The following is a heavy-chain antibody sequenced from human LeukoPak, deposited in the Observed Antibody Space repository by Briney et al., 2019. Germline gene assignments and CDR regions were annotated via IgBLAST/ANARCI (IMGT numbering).Heavy chain of an antibody. CDR1: GFNFKTHT. V-gene: IGHV3-7*01. Sequence: PGGSLRLSCSASGFNFKTHTMNWVRQAPGKGLEWVANINQDSSEKYYVDSVKGRFTISRDNAKNSLYLQLNTLRPEDTAVYYCVRGWRDNWGQGTLVTVSS. D-gene: IGHD2-15*01. CDR2: INQDSSEK. J-gene: IGHJ4*02. CDR3: VRGWRDN.